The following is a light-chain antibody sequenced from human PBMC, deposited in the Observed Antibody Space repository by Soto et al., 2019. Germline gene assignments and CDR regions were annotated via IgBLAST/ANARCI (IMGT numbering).Light chain of an antibody. CDR3: CSYTSSNTWV. V-gene: IGLV2-8*01. J-gene: IGLJ3*02. Sequence: QSALTQPPSASGSPGQSVTISCTGTSSDVGAYDYVSWYQQHPGKAPKLMIYEINKRPSGVPDRFSGSKSGNTASLTVSGLQAEDEADYYCCSYTSSNTWVFGGGTKVTVL. CDR2: EIN. CDR1: SSDVGAYDY.